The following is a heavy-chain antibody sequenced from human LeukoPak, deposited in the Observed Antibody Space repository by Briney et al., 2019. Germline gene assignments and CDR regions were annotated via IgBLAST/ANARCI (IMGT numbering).Heavy chain of an antibody. CDR1: GYSFTNYW. CDR2: IYPRDSDT. Sequence: GESLKISCKGSGYSFTNYWIGWVRQMPGKGLEWMGIIYPRDSDTRYSPSFQGQVTISADKSISTAYLQWSSLKASDTAMYYCARLGCSSTSCYAAYYYYMDVWGKGTTVTVSS. D-gene: IGHD2-2*01. V-gene: IGHV5-51*01. CDR3: ARLGCSSTSCYAAYYYYMDV. J-gene: IGHJ6*03.